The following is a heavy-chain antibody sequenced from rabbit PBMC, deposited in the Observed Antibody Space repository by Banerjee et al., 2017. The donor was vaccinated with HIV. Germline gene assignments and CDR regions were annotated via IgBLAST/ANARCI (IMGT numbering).Heavy chain of an antibody. D-gene: IGHD2-1*01. CDR3: ARDSSYDDYGDYDL. V-gene: IGHV1S7*01. J-gene: IGHJ3*01. CDR2: IYAGKGIT. CDR1: GFDFSSDY. Sequence: QLVESGGGLVQPGGSLTLSCKASGFDFSSDYMSWVRQAPGKGLEWIGTIYAGKGITDYANWVSGRFTISSDNAQNTVDLKMTSLTAADTATYFCARDSSYDDYGDYDLWGQGTLVTVS.